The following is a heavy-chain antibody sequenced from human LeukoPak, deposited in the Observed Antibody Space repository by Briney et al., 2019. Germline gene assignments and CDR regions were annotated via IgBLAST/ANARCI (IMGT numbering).Heavy chain of an antibody. Sequence: AGTLRLTCAASGFTFSMYYLHWVRQAPAKGLPLVSRIKSDGSTNYADSVKGRFTISRDNAKNTVSLQMNSLRPEDTGVYYCTRAPSEIGGYYPEYFRHWGQGTVVTVSS. V-gene: IGHV3-74*01. D-gene: IGHD3-22*01. J-gene: IGHJ1*01. CDR3: TRAPSEIGGYYPEYFRH. CDR1: GFTFSMYY. CDR2: IKSDGST.